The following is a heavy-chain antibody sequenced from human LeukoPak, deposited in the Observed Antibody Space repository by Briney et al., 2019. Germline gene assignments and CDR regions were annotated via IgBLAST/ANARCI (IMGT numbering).Heavy chain of an antibody. V-gene: IGHV4-31*03. Sequence: SETLPLTCTVSGGSISSGGYYWSWIRQHPGKGLEWIGYIYYSGSTYYNPSLKSRVTISVDTSKNQFSLKLSSVTAADTAVYYCARDRGGSYFDAFDIWGQGTMVTVSS. J-gene: IGHJ3*02. CDR1: GGSISSGGYY. CDR2: IYYSGST. D-gene: IGHD1-26*01. CDR3: ARDRGGSYFDAFDI.